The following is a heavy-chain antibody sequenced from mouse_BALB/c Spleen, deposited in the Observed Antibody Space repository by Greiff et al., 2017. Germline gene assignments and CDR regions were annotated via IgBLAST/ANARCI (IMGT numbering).Heavy chain of an antibody. Sequence: EVQLVESGPSLVKPSQTLSLTCSVTGDSITSGYWNWIRKFPGNKLEYMGYISYSGSTYYNPSLKSRISITRDTSKNQYYLQLNSVTTEDTATYYCARYMDGNYIYYAMDYWGQGTSVTVSS. CDR1: GDSITSGY. CDR2: ISYSGST. CDR3: ARYMDGNYIYYAMDY. J-gene: IGHJ4*01. V-gene: IGHV3-8*02. D-gene: IGHD2-1*01.